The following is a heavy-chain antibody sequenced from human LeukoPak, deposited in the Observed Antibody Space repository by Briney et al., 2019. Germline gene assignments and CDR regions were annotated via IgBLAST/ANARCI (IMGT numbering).Heavy chain of an antibody. J-gene: IGHJ4*02. V-gene: IGHV3-11*01. CDR2: ISNSGSTI. D-gene: IGHD3-10*01. CDR1: GFTVSSNY. CDR3: ARDRTYYYGSGTYYLDY. Sequence: GGSLRLSCAASGFTVSSNYMSWVRQAPGKGLEWVSYISNSGSTIYYADSVRGRFTISRGNAKNSLSLQMNSLRAEDTAVYFCARDRTYYYGSGTYYLDYWGQGTLVTVSS.